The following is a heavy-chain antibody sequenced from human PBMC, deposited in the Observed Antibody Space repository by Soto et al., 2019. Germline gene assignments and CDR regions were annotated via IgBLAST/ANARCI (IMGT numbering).Heavy chain of an antibody. CDR3: AGEGPGGYSLHP. V-gene: IGHV4-4*02. J-gene: IGHJ5*02. Sequence: SETLSLTCAVSGGSVSSNWWRWVRQAPGKGLEYIGETSPRGTTNYNLSLKGRVTISVDKSKNQFSLKLRSVTAADTAVYYCAGEGPGGYSLHPWGQGALVTVSS. D-gene: IGHD5-18*01. CDR1: GGSVSSNW. CDR2: TSPRGTT.